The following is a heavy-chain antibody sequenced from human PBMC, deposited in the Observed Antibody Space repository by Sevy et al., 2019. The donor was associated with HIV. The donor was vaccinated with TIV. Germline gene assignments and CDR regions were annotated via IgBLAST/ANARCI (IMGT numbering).Heavy chain of an antibody. CDR2: FDPEDGET. D-gene: IGHD3-3*01. V-gene: IGHV1-24*01. CDR3: ATAPTLKRITIFGVVTLAYNWFDP. J-gene: IGHJ5*02. CDR1: GYTLTELS. Sequence: ASVKVSCKVSGYTLTELSMHWVRQAPGKGLEWMGGFDPEDGETIYAQKFQGRFTMTEDTSTDTAYMELSSLRAEDTAVYYCATAPTLKRITIFGVVTLAYNWFDPWGPEPWSPSPQ.